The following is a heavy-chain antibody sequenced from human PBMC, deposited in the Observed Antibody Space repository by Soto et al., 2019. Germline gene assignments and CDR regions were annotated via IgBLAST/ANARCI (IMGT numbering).Heavy chain of an antibody. Sequence: SETLSLTCTVSGGSTSRYYWSWIRQPPGKGLEWIGYIYYSGSTNYNSSLKGRVTMSVDTSKNQFSLKLSSVTAADTAVYYCARGFYDYVWGTIDFWGPGILVTVSS. D-gene: IGHD3-16*01. CDR3: ARGFYDYVWGTIDF. CDR2: IYYSGST. V-gene: IGHV4-59*01. J-gene: IGHJ4*02. CDR1: GGSTSRYY.